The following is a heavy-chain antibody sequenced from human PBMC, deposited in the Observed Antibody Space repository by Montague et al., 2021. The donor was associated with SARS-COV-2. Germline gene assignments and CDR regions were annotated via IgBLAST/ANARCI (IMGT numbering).Heavy chain of an antibody. CDR2: INHTGSA. Sequence: SETLSLTCAVYSGSFSDYYWTWIRQPPGKGLEWIGEINHTGSATYNPSLKSRVTLSVDTSKNQFSLKLQSVTAADTAAYYCARGQGTICGMLIFIPAAGHLDGWGQGTLVTVSS. V-gene: IGHV4-34*01. CDR3: ARGQGTICGMLIFIPAAGHLDG. J-gene: IGHJ3*01. D-gene: IGHD3-3*01. CDR1: SGSFSDYY.